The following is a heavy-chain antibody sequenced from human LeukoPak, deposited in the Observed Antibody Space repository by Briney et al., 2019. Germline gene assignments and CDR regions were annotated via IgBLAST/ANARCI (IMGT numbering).Heavy chain of an antibody. CDR1: GFTFSSYT. CDR2: IGTSSTTI. D-gene: IGHD6-25*01. CDR3: ARFAAGGSYYYYMDV. V-gene: IGHV3-48*01. Sequence: SGGSLRLSCAASGFTFSSYTMNWVRQPPGKGLGWVSNIGTSSTTIYYADSVKGRFTISRDNAKNSLYLQMNSLRADDTAVYYCARFAAGGSYYYYMDVWGKGTTVTVSS. J-gene: IGHJ6*03.